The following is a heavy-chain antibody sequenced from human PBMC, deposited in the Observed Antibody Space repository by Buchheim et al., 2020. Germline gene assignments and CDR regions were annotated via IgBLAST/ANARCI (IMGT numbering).Heavy chain of an antibody. CDR1: GYTFNNYA. V-gene: IGHV3-23*01. CDR2: ISGTGVST. D-gene: IGHD1-20*01. J-gene: IGHJ4*02. Sequence: EVQLLESGGGLVQPGGSLELSCAGSGYTFNNYAMGWVRQAPGKGLEWVSSISGTGVSTYFADSVKGRFTIIRDNSKNALFLQMSSLRAEETALYYWAKGQDNWKGLFDYWGQGTL. CDR3: AKGQDNWKGLFDY.